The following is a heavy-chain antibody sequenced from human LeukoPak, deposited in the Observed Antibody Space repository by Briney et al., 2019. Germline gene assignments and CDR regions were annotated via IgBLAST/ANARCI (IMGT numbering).Heavy chain of an antibody. Sequence: HPGGSLRLSCAASGFTVRNNHMSWVRHAPGKGLERVSVIDSRDNTYHADSVKGRFTISRHTSKNTLYLQMNSLRAEDTAVYYCARESTPLRGAFDPWGPGTLVTVSS. CDR1: GFTVRNNH. CDR3: ARESTPLRGAFDP. CDR2: IDSRDNT. V-gene: IGHV3-53*04. J-gene: IGHJ5*02. D-gene: IGHD5-24*01.